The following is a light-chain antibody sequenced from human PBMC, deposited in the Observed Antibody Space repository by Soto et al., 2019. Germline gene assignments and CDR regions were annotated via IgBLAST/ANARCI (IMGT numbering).Light chain of an antibody. CDR2: QVS. Sequence: QSALTQPASVSGSPGQSITISCTGTSSDVGGYDFVSWYQHHPGKAPRLIIYQVSNRPSGVSNRFSGSKSGNTASLTISGLQPEDEADYYCSSYISRIVRLFGGGTKLTVL. CDR1: SSDVGGYDF. V-gene: IGLV2-14*01. J-gene: IGLJ3*02. CDR3: SSYISRIVRL.